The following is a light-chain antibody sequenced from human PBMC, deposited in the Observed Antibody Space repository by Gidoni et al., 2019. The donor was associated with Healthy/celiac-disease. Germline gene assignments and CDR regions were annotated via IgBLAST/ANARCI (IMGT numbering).Light chain of an antibody. J-gene: IGKJ4*01. Sequence: EIVMTQSPLSLPVTPGEPASIACRSSPSLLHSNGYNYFDWYLQKPGQSPQLLIYLGSNRASGVPDRFSGSGSGTDFTLKISRVEAEDVGVYYCMQALQTPTFGGGTKVEIK. CDR2: LGS. V-gene: IGKV2-28*01. CDR3: MQALQTPT. CDR1: PSLLHSNGYNY.